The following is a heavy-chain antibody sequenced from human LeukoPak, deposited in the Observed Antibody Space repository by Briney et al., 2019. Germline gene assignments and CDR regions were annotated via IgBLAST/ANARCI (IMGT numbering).Heavy chain of an antibody. CDR1: GLTFSTSG. CDR3: ARRLCPDFDY. V-gene: IGHV3-21*01. D-gene: IGHD2-2*01. J-gene: IGHJ4*02. CDR2: SGPTCFDR. Sequence: GGSLRLSCTPSGLTFSTSGFNWVRQPPGKGLEWVASSGPTCFDRYHADSVKGRFTISRDNAKNSLYLQMNSLRAEDTAVYYCARRLCPDFDYGGQGTLVTVS.